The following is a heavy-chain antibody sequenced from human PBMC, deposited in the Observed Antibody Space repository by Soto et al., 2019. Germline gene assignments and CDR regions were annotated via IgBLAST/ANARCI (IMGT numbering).Heavy chain of an antibody. V-gene: IGHV4-61*08. CDR2: VYYSGTT. Sequence: LVMLSLTCSVSGGKVGDKADYWSWIRQPPGKRLEWIGYVYYSGTTNYNPSLKSRVTISVDLSKNRFSLRLSSVTTADTALYYCARTTAVPNTLRSRYFFDYWGQGTLVTVSS. J-gene: IGHJ4*02. D-gene: IGHD4-17*01. CDR1: GGKVGDKADY. CDR3: ARTTAVPNTLRSRYFFDY.